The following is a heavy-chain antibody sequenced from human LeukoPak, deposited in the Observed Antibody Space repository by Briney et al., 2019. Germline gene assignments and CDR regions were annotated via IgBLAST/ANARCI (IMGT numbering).Heavy chain of an antibody. D-gene: IGHD2-15*01. J-gene: IGHJ4*02. V-gene: IGHV3-21*01. Sequence: GGSLRLSCAASGFTFSSYSFNWVRQVPGKGLEWVSSISSSSSYIYYADSVKGRFTISRDNAKNSLYLQMNSLRAEDTAVYYCARELLGYCSGGSCSDDDYWGQGTLVTVSS. CDR2: ISSSSSYI. CDR3: ARELLGYCSGGSCSDDDY. CDR1: GFTFSSYS.